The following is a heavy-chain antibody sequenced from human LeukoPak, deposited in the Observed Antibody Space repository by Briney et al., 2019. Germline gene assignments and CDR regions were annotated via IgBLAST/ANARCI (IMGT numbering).Heavy chain of an antibody. J-gene: IGHJ4*02. D-gene: IGHD6-13*01. CDR3: AKDRETTASGTFDY. CDR2: ISDDGRHK. V-gene: IGHV3-30*18. CDR1: GFTSNNYG. Sequence: PGRSLRLSCAASGFTSNNYGIHYVRQAPGKGLEWVAVISDDGRHKNYADSVKGRFTISRDNSNNTLYLQMNSLRVEDTGVYYCAKDRETTASGTFDYWGQGTLVTVSS.